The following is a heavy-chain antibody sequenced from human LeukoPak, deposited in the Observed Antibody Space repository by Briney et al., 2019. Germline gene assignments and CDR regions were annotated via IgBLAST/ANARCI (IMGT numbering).Heavy chain of an antibody. CDR1: GGSISSGGYY. CDR3: ARRSGVVPAAATGAFDI. CDR2: IYHSGST. D-gene: IGHD2-2*01. J-gene: IGHJ3*02. V-gene: IGHV4-30-2*01. Sequence: SQTLSLTCTVSGGSISSGGYYWSWIRRPPGKGLEWIGYIYHSGSTYYNPSLKSRVTISVDRSKNQFSLKLSSVTAADTAVYYCARRSGVVPAAATGAFDIWGQGTMVTVSS.